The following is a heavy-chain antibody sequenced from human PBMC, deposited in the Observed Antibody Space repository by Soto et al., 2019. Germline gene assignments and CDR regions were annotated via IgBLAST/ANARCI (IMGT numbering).Heavy chain of an antibody. J-gene: IGHJ4*02. V-gene: IGHV3-30-3*01. Sequence: QVQLVESGGGVVQPGRSRRLSCAASGFTFSTHAMHWVRQAPGKGLECVAIVSFDGSNKYYADSVKGRFTISRDNSKNTLYLQMSGLTPEDTAVYYCARDQTGITTTGGGRIDHWGQGTLVTVFS. CDR2: VSFDGSNK. D-gene: IGHD1-20*01. CDR3: ARDQTGITTTGGGRIDH. CDR1: GFTFSTHA.